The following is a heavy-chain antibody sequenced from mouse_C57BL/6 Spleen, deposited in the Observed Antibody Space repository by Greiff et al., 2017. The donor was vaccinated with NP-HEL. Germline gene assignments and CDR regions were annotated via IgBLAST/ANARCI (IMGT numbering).Heavy chain of an antibody. V-gene: IGHV14-3*01. Sequence: VQLQQSVAELVRPGASVKLSCTASGFTINNTYMHWVKQRPEQGLAWIGRIAPANGNTKYAPKFQGKATITADPSSNTAYMQLSSLTSEDTAIYYCASDTTVVGVWDYWGKGTSVTVSS. CDR3: ASDTTVVGVWDY. CDR1: GFTINNTY. D-gene: IGHD1-1*01. CDR2: IAPANGNT. J-gene: IGHJ4*01.